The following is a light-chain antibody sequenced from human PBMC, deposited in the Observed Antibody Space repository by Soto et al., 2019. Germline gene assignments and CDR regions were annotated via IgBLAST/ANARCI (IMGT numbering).Light chain of an antibody. CDR1: QGIRND. Sequence: AIQMTQSPSSLSASVGDRVTITCRASQGIRNDLGWYQQKPGKAPKLLIYAASSLQSGVSSRFTGSASRTYFTLTISSLQPEDFATYYCQQVYDFPHTFGQGTKVEV. CDR3: QQVYDFPHT. V-gene: IGKV1-6*01. J-gene: IGKJ2*01. CDR2: AAS.